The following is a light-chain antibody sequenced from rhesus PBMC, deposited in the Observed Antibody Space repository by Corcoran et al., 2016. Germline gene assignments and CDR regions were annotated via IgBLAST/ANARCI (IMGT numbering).Light chain of an antibody. J-gene: IGKJ4*01. CDR2: RAT. CDR1: QAITKD. CDR3: QHYYSTPLT. Sequence: DIQMTQSPSSLSASVGDRVTITCRASQAITKDLAWYQQKPGKNPKLLIYRATSLQSGIPSRFNSSGSGTDFTLTISNLQSEDFATYDCQHYYSTPLTFGGGTKLDIK. V-gene: IGKV1-25*01.